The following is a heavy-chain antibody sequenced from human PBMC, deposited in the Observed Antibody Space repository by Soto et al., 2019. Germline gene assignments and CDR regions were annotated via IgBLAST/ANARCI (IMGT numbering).Heavy chain of an antibody. V-gene: IGHV1-2*04. CDR1: GYTFTGYD. Sequence: ASVKVSCKASGYTFTGYDMHWVRQAPGQGLEWMGWINPNSGGTNYAQKFQGWVTMTRDTSISTAYMELSRLRSDDTAVYYCARDYGDYPWYYYGMDVWGQGTTVTVSS. CDR3: ARDYGDYPWYYYGMDV. CDR2: INPNSGGT. D-gene: IGHD4-17*01. J-gene: IGHJ6*02.